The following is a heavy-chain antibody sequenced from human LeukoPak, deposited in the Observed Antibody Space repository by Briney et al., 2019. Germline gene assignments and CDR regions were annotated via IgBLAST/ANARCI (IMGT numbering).Heavy chain of an antibody. J-gene: IGHJ3*02. D-gene: IGHD1-26*01. Sequence: ASVKVSCKASGYTFTGYYMHWVRQAPGQGLEWMGWINPNSGGTNYAQKFQGRVTMTRDTSISTAYMELSRQRSDDTAVYYCARAVIVGATKDAFDIWGQGTMVTVSS. V-gene: IGHV1-2*02. CDR3: ARAVIVGATKDAFDI. CDR1: GYTFTGYY. CDR2: INPNSGGT.